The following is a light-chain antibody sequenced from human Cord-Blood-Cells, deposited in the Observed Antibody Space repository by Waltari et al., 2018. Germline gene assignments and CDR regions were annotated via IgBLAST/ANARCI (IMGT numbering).Light chain of an antibody. CDR3: HQYTSYS. CDR2: DAS. Sequence: DLQMTQSRSTLSASVRDRVTITCRASQSISSWLAWYQQKTGKAPKLRIYDASSLESGVPSRFSGRVAGTEFPLTISSLQPDDFATYCCHQYTSYSFGQGTKLEIK. J-gene: IGKJ2*01. V-gene: IGKV1-5*01. CDR1: QSISSW.